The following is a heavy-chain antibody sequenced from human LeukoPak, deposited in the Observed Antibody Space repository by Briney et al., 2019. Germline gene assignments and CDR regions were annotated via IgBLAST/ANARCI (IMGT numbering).Heavy chain of an antibody. CDR1: GYIFTNYW. V-gene: IGHV5-51*01. D-gene: IGHD3-22*01. J-gene: IGHJ4*02. CDR3: ARRGNYYDSSGYTYYFDY. Sequence: GESLKISCKGSGYIFTNYWIGWVRQMPGKGLEWLGNIYPGDSDTRYSPSFQGQVTISADKSISTAYLQWSSLKASDTAMYYCARRGNYYDSSGYTYYFDYWGQGTLVTVSS. CDR2: IYPGDSDT.